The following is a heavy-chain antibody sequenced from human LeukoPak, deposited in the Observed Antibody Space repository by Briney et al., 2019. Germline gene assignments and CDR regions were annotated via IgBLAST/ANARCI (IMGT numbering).Heavy chain of an antibody. CDR2: INPSGGST. D-gene: IGHD3-10*01. Sequence: ASVKVSCKASGYTFTSYYMHWVRQAPGQGLEWMGIINPSGGSTSYAQKFQGRVTMTEDTSTDTAYMELSSLRSEDTAVYYCATDDPRVSMGAFDIWGQGTMVTVSS. V-gene: IGHV1-46*01. J-gene: IGHJ3*02. CDR3: ATDDPRVSMGAFDI. CDR1: GYTFTSYY.